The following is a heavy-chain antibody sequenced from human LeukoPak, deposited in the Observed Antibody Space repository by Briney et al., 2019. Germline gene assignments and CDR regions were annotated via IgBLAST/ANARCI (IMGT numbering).Heavy chain of an antibody. CDR3: ARHNYDILTGDPINWFDP. CDR1: GGSISSGDYY. Sequence: SQTLSLTCTVSGGSISSGDYYWSWIRQPPGTGLEWIGHIYYSGSTYYNPSLKSRVTISVDTSKNQFSLKLSSVTAADTAVYYCARHNYDILTGDPINWFDPWGQGTLVTVSS. J-gene: IGHJ5*02. V-gene: IGHV4-30-4*01. D-gene: IGHD3-9*01. CDR2: IYYSGST.